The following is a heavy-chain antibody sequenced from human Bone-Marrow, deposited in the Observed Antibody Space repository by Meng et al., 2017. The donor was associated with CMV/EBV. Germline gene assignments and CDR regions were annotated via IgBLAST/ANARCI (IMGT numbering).Heavy chain of an antibody. V-gene: IGHV5-51*01. J-gene: IGHJ4*02. CDR2: IYPGDSDT. Sequence: GGSLRLSCKGSGYSFTSYWIGWVRQMPGKGLEWMGIIYPGDSDTRYSPSFQGQVTISADKSISTAYLQWSSLKASDTAMYYCARSHPYYYDSSGLYEFDYWGQGTLVTVYS. D-gene: IGHD3-22*01. CDR3: ARSHPYYYDSSGLYEFDY. CDR1: GYSFTSYW.